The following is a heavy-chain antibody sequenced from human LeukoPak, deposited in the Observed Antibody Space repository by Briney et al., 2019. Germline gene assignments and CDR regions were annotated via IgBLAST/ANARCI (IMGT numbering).Heavy chain of an antibody. V-gene: IGHV3-30*03. Sequence: GGSLRLSCAVSGFTFSSYGMHWVRQAPGRGLEWVALISYDGSNKYYADSVQGRFTISRDNSKNTLYLQMNSLRAEDTAVYYCARSSVAQPETDYFDYWGQGTLVTVSS. CDR2: ISYDGSNK. D-gene: IGHD1-1*01. CDR3: ARSSVAQPETDYFDY. J-gene: IGHJ4*02. CDR1: GFTFSSYG.